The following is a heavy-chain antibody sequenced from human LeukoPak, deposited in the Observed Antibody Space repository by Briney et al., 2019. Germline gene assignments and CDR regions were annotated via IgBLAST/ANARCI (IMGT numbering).Heavy chain of an antibody. J-gene: IGHJ3*02. CDR2: IKQDGSEK. D-gene: IGHD2-2*01. Sequence: GGSLRLSCAASGFTFSSYAMSWVRQAPGKGLEWVANIKQDGSEKDYVDSVKGRFTISRDNAKNSLYLQMNSLRAEDTAVYYCARDCSDISTRCWSSFDIWGQGTMVTVSS. V-gene: IGHV3-7*01. CDR1: GFTFSSYA. CDR3: ARDCSDISTRCWSSFDI.